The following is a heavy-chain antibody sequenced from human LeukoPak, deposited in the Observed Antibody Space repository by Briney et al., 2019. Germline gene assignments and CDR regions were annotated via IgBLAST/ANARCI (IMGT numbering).Heavy chain of an antibody. CDR2: ISSSGSTI. D-gene: IGHD6-13*01. CDR1: GFTFSDYY. Sequence: GGSLRLSCAASGFTFSDYYMSWIRQAPGRGLEWVSYISSSGSTIYYADSVKGRFTISRDNAKNSLYLQMNSLRAEDTAVYYCAGEFGTDIAAAGYWGQGTLVTVSS. CDR3: AGEFGTDIAAAGY. V-gene: IGHV3-11*04. J-gene: IGHJ4*02.